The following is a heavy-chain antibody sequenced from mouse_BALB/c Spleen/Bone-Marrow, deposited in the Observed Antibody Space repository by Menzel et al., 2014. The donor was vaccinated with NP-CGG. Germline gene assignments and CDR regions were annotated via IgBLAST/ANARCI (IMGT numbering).Heavy chain of an antibody. CDR3: ARGGYDDAVDY. D-gene: IGHD2-14*01. J-gene: IGHJ4*01. Sequence: EVQLVESGPGLVKPSQSLSLTCTVTGYSITSDYAWNWIRQFPGNKLEWMGYISYSGSTSYNPSLKSRISVARDTSKSQFFLQLNPVTSEDTATYYCARGGYDDAVDYWGQGTSVTVSS. CDR1: GYSITSDYA. CDR2: ISYSGST. V-gene: IGHV3-2*02.